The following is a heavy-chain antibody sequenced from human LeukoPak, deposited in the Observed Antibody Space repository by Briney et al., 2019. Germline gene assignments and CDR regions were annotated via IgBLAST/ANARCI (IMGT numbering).Heavy chain of an antibody. CDR1: GFTFSSYS. D-gene: IGHD3-9*01. Sequence: GGALRLSCAASGFTFSSYSRNWVRQAPGKGLEWVSSISDSSSYIYYADSVNGRFTISRDNAKNSLYLQMHSLSAEDTAVYYCERVDYDILTGYYIYAFDIWGQGTMVTVSS. CDR3: ERVDYDILTGYYIYAFDI. CDR2: ISDSSSYI. J-gene: IGHJ3*02. V-gene: IGHV3-21*01.